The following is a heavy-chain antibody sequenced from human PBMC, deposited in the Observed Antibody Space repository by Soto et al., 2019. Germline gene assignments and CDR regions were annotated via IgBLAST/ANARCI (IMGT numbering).Heavy chain of an antibody. CDR3: ARLYSSGWYGDY. Sequence: ASVKVCCKASGYTFTSYGISWVRQAPGQGLEWMGWISAYNGNTNYAQKLQGRVTMTTDTSTSTAYMELRSLRSDDTAVYYCARLYSSGWYGDYWGQGTLVTVSS. D-gene: IGHD6-19*01. V-gene: IGHV1-18*01. CDR2: ISAYNGNT. J-gene: IGHJ4*02. CDR1: GYTFTSYG.